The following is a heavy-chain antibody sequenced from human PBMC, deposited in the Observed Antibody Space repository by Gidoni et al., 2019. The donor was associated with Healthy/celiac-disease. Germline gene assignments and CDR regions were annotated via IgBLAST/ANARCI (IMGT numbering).Heavy chain of an antibody. Sequence: EVQLVESGGGLVQPGGSWRLPCAASGFTVSSNYMSWFRQAPGKGLEWVSVIYSGGSTYYADSVKGRFTISRDNSKNTLYLQMNSLRAEDTAVYYCVAGTKNDAFDIWGQGTMVTVSS. J-gene: IGHJ3*02. CDR1: GFTVSSNY. CDR3: VAGTKNDAFDI. V-gene: IGHV3-66*02. CDR2: IYSGGST. D-gene: IGHD6-19*01.